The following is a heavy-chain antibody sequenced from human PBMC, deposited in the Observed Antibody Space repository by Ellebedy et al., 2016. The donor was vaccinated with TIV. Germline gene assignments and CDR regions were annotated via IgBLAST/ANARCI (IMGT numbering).Heavy chain of an antibody. J-gene: IGHJ4*02. Sequence: KVSCKGSGYIFTHYWIDWVRQMPGKGLEWMGTIYPGDSDTRYSPSFQGQVTISADKSITTAYLQWSSLKASDTARYYCARHRSMVTSSDYWGQGTLVTVSS. CDR3: ARHRSMVTSSDY. D-gene: IGHD2-21*02. CDR2: IYPGDSDT. V-gene: IGHV5-51*01. CDR1: GYIFTHYW.